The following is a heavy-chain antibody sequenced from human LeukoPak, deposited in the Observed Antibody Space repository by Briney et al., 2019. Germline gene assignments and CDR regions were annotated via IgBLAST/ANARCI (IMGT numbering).Heavy chain of an antibody. J-gene: IGHJ4*02. CDR1: GFSISNNW. Sequence: PGGSLRLSCAASGFSISNNWMSWVRQAPGKGLEWVSVIYSGGSTYYADSVKGRFTISRDNSKNTLYLQMNSLRAEDTAVYYCARDTDSSSWYPFDYWGQGTLVTVSS. V-gene: IGHV3-66*01. D-gene: IGHD6-13*01. CDR3: ARDTDSSSWYPFDY. CDR2: IYSGGST.